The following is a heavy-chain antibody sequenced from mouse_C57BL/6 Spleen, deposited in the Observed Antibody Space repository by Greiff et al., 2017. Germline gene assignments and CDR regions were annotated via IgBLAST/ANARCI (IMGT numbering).Heavy chain of an antibody. Sequence: QVQLQQSGAELVKPGASVKISCKASGYAFSSYWMNWVKQRPGKGLEWIGQIYPGDGDTNYNGKFKGKATLTADKSSSTAYMQLSSLTSEDSAVYFFARDYFGSRDYFDYWGQGTTLTVSS. J-gene: IGHJ2*01. CDR3: ARDYFGSRDYFDY. D-gene: IGHD1-1*01. V-gene: IGHV1-80*01. CDR1: GYAFSSYW. CDR2: IYPGDGDT.